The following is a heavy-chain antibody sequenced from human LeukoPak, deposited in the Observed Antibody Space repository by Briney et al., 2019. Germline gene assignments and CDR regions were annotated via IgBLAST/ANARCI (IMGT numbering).Heavy chain of an antibody. J-gene: IGHJ4*02. D-gene: IGHD2-2*01. CDR1: GFTFSSYG. V-gene: IGHV3-33*01. CDR3: ARVWWGSSTSCSDY. Sequence: PGGSLRLSCAASGFTFSSYGMHWVRQAPGKGLEWVAVIWYDGSNKYYADSVKGRFTISRDNANNSLFLQMNSLKDEDTTVYYCARVWWGSSTSCSDYWGQGTLVTVSS. CDR2: IWYDGSNK.